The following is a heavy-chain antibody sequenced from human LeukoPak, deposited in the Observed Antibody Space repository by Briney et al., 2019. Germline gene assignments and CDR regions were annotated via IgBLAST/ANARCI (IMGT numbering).Heavy chain of an antibody. V-gene: IGHV5-51*01. J-gene: IGHJ4*02. CDR3: ARPVTGVSPSGAIDF. D-gene: IGHD1-26*01. Sequence: LGESLKISCKGSGYSFTSYWIGWVRQMPGKGLEWMGIIYPGDSDTRYSPSFQGQVTISADKSITTAYLQWSSLKASDTAMYYCARPVTGVSPSGAIDFWGQGTQVTVSS. CDR1: GYSFTSYW. CDR2: IYPGDSDT.